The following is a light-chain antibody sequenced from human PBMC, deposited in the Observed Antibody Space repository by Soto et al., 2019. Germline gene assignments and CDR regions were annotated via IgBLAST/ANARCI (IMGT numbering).Light chain of an antibody. CDR2: DTT. V-gene: IGLV7-46*01. CDR1: TGPVTSGHY. CDR3: LLYDNGVRV. J-gene: IGLJ3*02. Sequence: QAVVAQEPSLTVSPGGTVTLTCDSNTGPVTSGHYPYWFQQKPGQAPRTLIYDTTRKHSWTPARFSGSLLGGKAALTLSGAQPEDEADYYCLLYDNGVRVFGGGTKLTVL.